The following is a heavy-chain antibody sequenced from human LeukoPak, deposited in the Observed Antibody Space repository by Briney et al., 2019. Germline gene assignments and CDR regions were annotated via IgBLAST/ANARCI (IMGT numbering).Heavy chain of an antibody. CDR2: IYYSEST. CDR3: ARQGSSSWYGWYFDL. V-gene: IGHV4-39*01. Sequence: SETLSLTCSVSGGSISGTTHNWGWIRQPPGKGLEWTATIYYSESTKKSPSLKSRVTISLDTSRNQFSLKLSSVTAADTAVYYCARQGSSSWYGWYFDLWGRGSLVTVSS. D-gene: IGHD6-13*01. J-gene: IGHJ2*01. CDR1: GGSISGTTHN.